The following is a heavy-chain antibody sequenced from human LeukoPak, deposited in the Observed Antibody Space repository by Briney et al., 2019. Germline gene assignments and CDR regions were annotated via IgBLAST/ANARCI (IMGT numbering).Heavy chain of an antibody. J-gene: IGHJ4*02. V-gene: IGHV4-38-2*02. D-gene: IGHD6-19*01. CDR2: GST. CDR1: GYSISSAYY. Sequence: SETLSLTCTVSGYSISSAYYWGWIRQSPGKGLEWIGGSTSYNPSLKSRVTISVDTSKNQFSLKLSSVTAADTAVYYCARGPSRVAGRLRLRHFDYWGQGTLVTVSS. CDR3: ARGPSRVAGRLRLRHFDY.